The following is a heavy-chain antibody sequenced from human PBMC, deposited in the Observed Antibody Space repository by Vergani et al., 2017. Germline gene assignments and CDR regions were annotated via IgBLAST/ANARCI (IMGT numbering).Heavy chain of an antibody. V-gene: IGHV1-2*02. J-gene: IGHJ4*02. Sequence: QVQLVQSGAEVKKPGASVTVSCKASGYTFTGYYMHWVRQAPGQGLEWMGWINPNSGGTNYAQKFQGRVTMTRDTSISTAYMELSRLRSDDTAVYYCARGLGWTNGVCYGFDYWGQGTLVTVSS. CDR3: ARGLGWTNGVCYGFDY. D-gene: IGHD2-8*01. CDR1: GYTFTGYY. CDR2: INPNSGGT.